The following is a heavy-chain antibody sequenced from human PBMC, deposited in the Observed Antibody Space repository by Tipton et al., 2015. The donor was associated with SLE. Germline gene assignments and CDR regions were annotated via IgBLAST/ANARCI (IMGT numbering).Heavy chain of an antibody. CDR1: GYSISSGYY. V-gene: IGHV4-38-2*02. CDR2: IYHSGST. J-gene: IGHJ4*02. Sequence: LRLSCTVSGYSISSGYYWGWIRQPPGKGLEWIGSIYHSGSTYYNPPLKSRVTISVDTSKNQFYLKLSSVTAADTAVYYCARLPLIAAAGRYFDYWGQGTLVTVSS. CDR3: ARLPLIAAAGRYFDY. D-gene: IGHD6-13*01.